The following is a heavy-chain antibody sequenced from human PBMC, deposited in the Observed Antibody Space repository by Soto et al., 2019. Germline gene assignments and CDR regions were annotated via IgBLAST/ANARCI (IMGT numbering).Heavy chain of an antibody. D-gene: IGHD2-15*01. CDR2: INHSGST. CDR1: GGSFSGYY. V-gene: IGHV4-34*01. CDR3: ARGRGRYCSGGSCLSGRSGFDP. J-gene: IGHJ5*02. Sequence: TLSLTCAVYGGSFSGYYWSWIRQPPGKGLEWIGEINHSGSTNYNPSLKSRVTISVDTSKNQFSLKLSSVTAADTAVYYCARGRGRYCSGGSCLSGRSGFDPWGQGTLVTVSS.